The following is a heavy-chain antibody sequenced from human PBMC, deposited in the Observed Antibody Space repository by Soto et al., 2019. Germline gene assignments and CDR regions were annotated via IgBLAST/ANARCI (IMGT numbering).Heavy chain of an antibody. Sequence: PGESLKISCKGTGYKVTGYGIGWVRQRAGQGLEWIGIIYPGDSDTRYSPSLQGQVTISVDKSIDTAYLEWSSLKASDTAMYFLETKVFFGPACYSYSPLDSWGREPQAPVP. D-gene: IGHD2-21*02. CDR2: IYPGDSDT. CDR3: ETKVFFGPACYSYSPLDS. J-gene: IGHJ4*02. CDR1: GYKVTGYG. V-gene: IGHV5-51*01.